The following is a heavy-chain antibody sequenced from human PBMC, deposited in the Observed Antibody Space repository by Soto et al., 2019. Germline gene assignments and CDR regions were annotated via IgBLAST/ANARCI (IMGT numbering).Heavy chain of an antibody. V-gene: IGHV4-4*07. CDR3: ARYMTTVTRARNWFDP. CDR2: IYTSGST. J-gene: IGHJ5*02. CDR1: GVSISSYY. Sequence: LSLTCTVSGVSISSYYWSWIRQPAWKGLEWIGRIYTSGSTNYNPSLKSRVTMSVDTSKNQFSLKLSSVTAADTAVYYCARYMTTVTRARNWFDPWGQGTLVTVSS. D-gene: IGHD4-17*01.